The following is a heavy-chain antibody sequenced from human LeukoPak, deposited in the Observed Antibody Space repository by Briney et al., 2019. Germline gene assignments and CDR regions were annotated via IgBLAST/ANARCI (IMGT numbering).Heavy chain of an antibody. CDR3: ARAGNSAAAGTVVGYYYYYMDV. Sequence: SETLSLTCTVSGYSISSGYYWGWIRQPPGKGLEWIGSIYHSGSTYYNPSLKSRVTISVDTSKNQFSLKLSSVTAADTAVYYCARAGNSAAAGTVVGYYYYYMDVWGKGTTVTVSS. D-gene: IGHD6-13*01. CDR1: GYSISSGYY. J-gene: IGHJ6*03. V-gene: IGHV4-38-2*02. CDR2: IYHSGST.